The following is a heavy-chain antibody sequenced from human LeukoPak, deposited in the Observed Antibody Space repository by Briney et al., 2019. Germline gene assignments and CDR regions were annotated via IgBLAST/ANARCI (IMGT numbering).Heavy chain of an antibody. CDR1: GFTFSSYG. V-gene: IGHV3-23*01. CDR2: ISGSGGST. J-gene: IGHJ6*03. Sequence: GGSLRLSCAASGFTFSSYGMSWVRQAPGKGLEWVSAISGSGGSTYYADSVKGRFTISRDNSKNTLYLQMNSLRAEDTAVYYLAKGIFIVLGNRSYMDVWGKGTTVTVSS. D-gene: IGHD3-3*02. CDR3: AKGIFIVLGNRSYMDV.